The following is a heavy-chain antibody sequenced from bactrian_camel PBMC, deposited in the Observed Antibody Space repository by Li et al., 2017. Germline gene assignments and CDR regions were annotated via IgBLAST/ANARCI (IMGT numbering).Heavy chain of an antibody. CDR1: HFTFSNSRNC. Sequence: HVQLVESGGGLVQAGSSLKLSCVASHFTFSNSRNCMGWFRQFPGKDREGVAHIDSDGKWYAESLKGRSTISTDDANNTLDLQIDSLQPGDTAMYYCAVLSQFNHCRGVLVGICQQYASWGQGTQVTVS. J-gene: IGHJ4*01. CDR3: AVLSQFNHCRGVLVGICQQYAS. D-gene: IGHD5*01. V-gene: IGHV3S55*01. CDR2: IDSDGK.